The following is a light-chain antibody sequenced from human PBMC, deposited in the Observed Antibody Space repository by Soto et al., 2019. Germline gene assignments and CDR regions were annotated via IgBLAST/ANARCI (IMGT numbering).Light chain of an antibody. Sequence: IVLTQSPSTLSSSPGERATLSCRASQSISNYLAWYQQKPGQAPRLLIYDASTRATGIPARFSGSASGTAFTLTISSLEPEDFAVYYCQQRSNWTPWTFGQGTKVDI. J-gene: IGKJ1*01. CDR2: DAS. CDR1: QSISNY. V-gene: IGKV3-11*01. CDR3: QQRSNWTPWT.